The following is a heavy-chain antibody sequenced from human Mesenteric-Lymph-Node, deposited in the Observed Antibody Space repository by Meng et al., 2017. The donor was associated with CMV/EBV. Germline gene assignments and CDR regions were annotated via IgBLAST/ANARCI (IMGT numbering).Heavy chain of an antibody. V-gene: IGHV4-34*01. CDR3: ARHQRWLKSEGGFNY. Sequence: VQLKKGGGGFLESSANRCLICSGYGGSFSDYYWSWIRHPQGKGLEWIGEINHSGSTNYNQSLKSRVTISVDTSKNQFSLKLSSVSAADTAVYYCARHQRWLKSEGGFNYWGQGTLVTVSS. CDR2: INHSGST. J-gene: IGHJ4*02. D-gene: IGHD4-23*01. CDR1: GGSFSDYY.